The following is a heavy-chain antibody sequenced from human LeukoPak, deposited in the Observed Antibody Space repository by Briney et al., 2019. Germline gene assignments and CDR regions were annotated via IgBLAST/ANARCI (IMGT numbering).Heavy chain of an antibody. CDR3: ARALDTSTNDY. J-gene: IGHJ4*02. CDR1: GYTFTSSG. D-gene: IGHD5-18*01. Sequence: GASVKVSCKASGYTFTSSGINWVRQAPGQGREWMGWISVYNGNTLYAQRLQGRVTMTTDTSTSTAYMDLRSLRSDDTAVYYCARALDTSTNDYWGQGTLVTVSS. CDR2: ISVYNGNT. V-gene: IGHV1-18*01.